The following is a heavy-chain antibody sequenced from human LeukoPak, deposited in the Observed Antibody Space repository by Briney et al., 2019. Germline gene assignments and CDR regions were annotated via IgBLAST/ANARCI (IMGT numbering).Heavy chain of an antibody. D-gene: IGHD4-17*01. J-gene: IGHJ4*02. CDR3: AGRDYGDYFFDS. CDR1: GFIFTTFN. Sequence: PGGPLRLSCAASGFIFTTFNMNGLRKSPGRGLERVPCISSSSRYIYYADSLNGRFPISRDNSKNSPYLQMNSLRAEDTAVYYCAGRDYGDYFFDSWGQGTLVTVSS. V-gene: IGHV3-21*01. CDR2: ISSSSRYI.